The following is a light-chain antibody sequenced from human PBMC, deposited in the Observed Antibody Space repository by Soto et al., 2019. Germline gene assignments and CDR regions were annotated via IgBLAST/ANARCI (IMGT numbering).Light chain of an antibody. CDR1: SSDVGGYNY. V-gene: IGLV2-11*01. Sequence: QPALTQPRSVSGSPGQSVTISCTGTSSDVGGYNYVSWYQQHPGKAPKLMIYDVSKRPSGVPDRFSGSKSGNTASLTISGLQAEDEADYYCCSNAPSSTYVFGTGTKLTVL. CDR3: CSNAPSSTYV. CDR2: DVS. J-gene: IGLJ1*01.